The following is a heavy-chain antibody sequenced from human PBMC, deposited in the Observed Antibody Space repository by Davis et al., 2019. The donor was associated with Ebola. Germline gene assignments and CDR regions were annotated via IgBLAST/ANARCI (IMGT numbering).Heavy chain of an antibody. CDR2: MNPNSGNT. D-gene: IGHD6-13*01. Sequence: AASVKVSCKASGYTFTSYDINWVRQATGQGLEWMGWMNPNSGNTGYAQKFQGRVTMTRNTSISTAYMELSRLRSDDTAVYYCARDSSSSWSYYYYGMDVWGKGTTVTVSS. V-gene: IGHV1-8*01. CDR1: GYTFTSYD. CDR3: ARDSSSSWSYYYYGMDV. J-gene: IGHJ6*04.